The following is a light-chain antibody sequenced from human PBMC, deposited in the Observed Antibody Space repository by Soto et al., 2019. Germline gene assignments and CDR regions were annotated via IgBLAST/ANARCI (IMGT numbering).Light chain of an antibody. J-gene: IGKJ5*01. CDR3: QQRSNWPIT. CDR2: EAS. Sequence: EIVLTQSPATLSLSPGERSTLSCRASQSVSRYLAWYQQKPGQAPRIIIYEASNRATGIPARFSGSGSGTEFTLTISSLEPEDFEVYYCQQRSNWPITFGQGTRLEIK. CDR1: QSVSRY. V-gene: IGKV3-11*01.